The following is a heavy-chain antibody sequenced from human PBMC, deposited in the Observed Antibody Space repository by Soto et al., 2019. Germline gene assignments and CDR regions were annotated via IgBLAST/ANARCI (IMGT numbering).Heavy chain of an antibody. CDR2: ISGRGTNT. Sequence: GPLRLSWAASGFRLSKDVVNRVRKAPGKGLEWVSYISGRGTNTYYADSVKGRFTISRDNSKNTLYLQMNSLRVEDTAVYHCARRDDYGDYLMSNWGQGTLVTAPQ. D-gene: IGHD4-17*01. V-gene: IGHV3-23*01. J-gene: IGHJ4*02. CDR3: ARRDDYGDYLMSN. CDR1: GFRLSKDV.